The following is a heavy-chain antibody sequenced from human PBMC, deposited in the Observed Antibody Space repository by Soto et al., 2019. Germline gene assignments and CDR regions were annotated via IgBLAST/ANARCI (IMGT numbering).Heavy chain of an antibody. CDR3: ARDWVMGGSGNWFDP. J-gene: IGHJ5*02. CDR1: GFTFSSYG. V-gene: IGHV3-33*01. D-gene: IGHD3-10*01. CDR2: IWYDGSNK. Sequence: GGSLRLSCAASGFTFSSYGMHWVRQAPGKGLEWVAVIWYDGSNKYYADSVKGRFTISRDNSKNTLYLQMNSLRAEDTAVYYCARDWVMGGSGNWFDPWGQGTLVTVSS.